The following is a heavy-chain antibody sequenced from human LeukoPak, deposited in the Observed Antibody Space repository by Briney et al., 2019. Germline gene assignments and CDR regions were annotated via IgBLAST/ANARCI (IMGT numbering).Heavy chain of an antibody. D-gene: IGHD3-16*01. J-gene: IGHJ4*02. CDR3: ARGRGLRLND. V-gene: IGHV4-31*03. CDR1: GGSISSGGYY. Sequence: SETLSLTCTVSGGSISSGGYYWSWIRQHPGKGLEWIGYIYYSGSTNYNPSLKSRVTISVDTSKNQFSLKLSSVTAADTAVYYCARGRGLRLNDWGQGTLVTVSS. CDR2: IYYSGST.